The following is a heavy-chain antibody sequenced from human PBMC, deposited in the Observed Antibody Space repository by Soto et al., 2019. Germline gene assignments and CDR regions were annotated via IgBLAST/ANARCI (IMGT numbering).Heavy chain of an antibody. D-gene: IGHD3-3*01. J-gene: IGHJ4*02. CDR2: ISGSGGST. CDR1: GFTFSSYA. V-gene: IGHV3-23*01. CDR3: AKDLSKGADFWTGEAGDDNFDY. Sequence: EVQLLESGGGLVQPGGSLRLSCAASGFTFSSYAMSWVRQAPGKGLEWVSAISGSGGSTYYADSVMGRCTTSRDNSKNTQNLQMNSLRVEDTVVYYCAKDLSKGADFWTGEAGDDNFDYWGQGTLVTVSS.